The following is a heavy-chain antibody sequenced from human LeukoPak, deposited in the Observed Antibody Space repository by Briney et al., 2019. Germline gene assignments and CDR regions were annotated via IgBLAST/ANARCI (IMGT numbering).Heavy chain of an antibody. CDR3: AKGTTMIVVVITNAFEI. Sequence: PGGSLRLSCAASGFTFSSYAMSWVRQAPGKGLEWVSAISGSGGSTYYADSVKGRFTISRDNSKNTLYLQMNSLRAEDTAVYYCAKGTTMIVVVITNAFEIWGQGTMVTVSS. CDR1: GFTFSSYA. CDR2: ISGSGGST. J-gene: IGHJ3*02. D-gene: IGHD3-22*01. V-gene: IGHV3-23*01.